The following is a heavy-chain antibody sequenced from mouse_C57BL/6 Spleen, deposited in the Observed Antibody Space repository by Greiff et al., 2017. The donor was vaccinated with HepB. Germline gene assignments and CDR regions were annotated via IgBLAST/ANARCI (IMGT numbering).Heavy chain of an antibody. Sequence: VKLMESGAELVKPGASVKLSCKASGYTFTSYWMHWVKQRPGRGLEWIGRIDPNSGGTKYNEKVKNKATLTEDKPSSTAYMQLSSLTSEDSVVYYCARWELRRGFAYWGQGTLVTVSA. J-gene: IGHJ3*01. CDR3: ARWELRRGFAY. CDR1: GYTFTSYW. D-gene: IGHD1-3*01. CDR2: IDPNSGGT. V-gene: IGHV1-72*01.